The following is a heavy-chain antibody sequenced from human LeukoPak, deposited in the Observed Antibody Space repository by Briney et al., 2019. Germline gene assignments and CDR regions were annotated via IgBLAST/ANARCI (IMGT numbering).Heavy chain of an antibody. V-gene: IGHV4-59*01. CDR2: IYYSGST. Sequence: SETLSLTCTVSGGSISSYYWSWIRQPPGKGLEWIGYIYYSGSTNYNPSLKSRVTISVDTSKNQFSLKLSFVTAADTAVYYCASSYSGSYRDAFDIWGQGTMVTVSS. CDR1: GGSISSYY. CDR3: ASSYSGSYRDAFDI. D-gene: IGHD1-26*01. J-gene: IGHJ3*02.